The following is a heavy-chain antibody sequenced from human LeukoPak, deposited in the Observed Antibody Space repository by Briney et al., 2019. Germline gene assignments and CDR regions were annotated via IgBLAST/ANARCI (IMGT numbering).Heavy chain of an antibody. CDR2: ISAYNGNT. CDR1: GYTFTSYG. Sequence: ASVKVSCKASGYTFTSYGISWVRQAPGQGLEWMGWISAYNGNTNYAQKLQGRVTMTTDTSTSTAYMELRSLRSDDTPVYYCARGPYCSGGSCYGGSWFDPWGQGTLVTVSS. D-gene: IGHD2-15*01. CDR3: ARGPYCSGGSCYGGSWFDP. J-gene: IGHJ5*02. V-gene: IGHV1-18*01.